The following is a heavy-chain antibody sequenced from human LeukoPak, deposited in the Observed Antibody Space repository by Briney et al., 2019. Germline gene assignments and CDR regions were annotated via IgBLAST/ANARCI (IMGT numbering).Heavy chain of an antibody. Sequence: PSETLSLTCAVYGGSFSGYYWSWIRQPPRKGLEWIGEINHSGSTNYNPSLKSRVTISVDTSKNQFSLRLSSVTAADTAVYYCARAPYSYSSGWYGHYYYGMDVWGQGTTVTVSS. D-gene: IGHD6-19*01. V-gene: IGHV4-34*01. CDR1: GGSFSGYY. J-gene: IGHJ6*02. CDR2: INHSGST. CDR3: ARAPYSYSSGWYGHYYYGMDV.